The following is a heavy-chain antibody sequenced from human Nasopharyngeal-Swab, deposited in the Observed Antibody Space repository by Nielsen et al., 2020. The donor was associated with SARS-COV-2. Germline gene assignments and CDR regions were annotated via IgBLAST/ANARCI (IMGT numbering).Heavy chain of an antibody. V-gene: IGHV3-7*01. D-gene: IGHD3-22*01. CDR2: IKQDGSEK. J-gene: IGHJ2*01. CDR1: GFTFRSYW. Sequence: GGSLRLSCAASGFTFRSYWMSWVRQAPGKGLEWVANIKQDGSEKYYVDSVKGRFTISRDNAKNSLYLQMNGQRVEDTAVYYCARTGYYYDSRREYWYFDLWGRGTLVTVSS. CDR3: ARTGYYYDSRREYWYFDL.